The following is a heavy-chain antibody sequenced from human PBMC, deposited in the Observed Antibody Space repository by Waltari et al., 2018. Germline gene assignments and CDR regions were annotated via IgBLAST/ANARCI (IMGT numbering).Heavy chain of an antibody. CDR1: GYSISSGYY. V-gene: IGHV4-38-2*01. CDR3: ARFSSAPRGDNWFDP. Sequence: QVQLQESGPGLVKPSETLSLTCAVSGYSISSGYYWGWIRQPPGKGLEWIGSIYHSGSTYYNPSLKSRVTISVDTSKNQFSLKLSSVTAADTAVYYCARFSSAPRGDNWFDPWGQGTLVTVSS. D-gene: IGHD3-22*01. J-gene: IGHJ5*02. CDR2: IYHSGST.